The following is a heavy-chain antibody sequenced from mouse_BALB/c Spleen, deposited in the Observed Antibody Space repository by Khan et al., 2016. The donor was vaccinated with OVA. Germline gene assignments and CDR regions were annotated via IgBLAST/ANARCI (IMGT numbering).Heavy chain of an antibody. CDR2: ISYSGST. J-gene: IGHJ2*01. CDR1: GYSITTCSV. D-gene: IGHD1-2*01. CDR3: ARTARIKY. V-gene: IGHV3-2*02. Sequence: EVQLQESGPGLVKPSQSLSLTCTVTGYSITTCSVWNLIQHLPGNLLELMGYISYSGSTNYNPTLKSRITITRDTSKNPFFLQMNSVTTEDTATYSCARTARIKYWGQGTTLTVSS.